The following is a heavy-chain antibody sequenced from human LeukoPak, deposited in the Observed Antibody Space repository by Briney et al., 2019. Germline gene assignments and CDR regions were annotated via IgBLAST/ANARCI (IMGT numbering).Heavy chain of an antibody. CDR1: GGSFSGYY. J-gene: IGHJ4*02. D-gene: IGHD2-15*01. CDR2: IYTSGST. CDR3: ARYNSQLVVFDY. Sequence: PSETLSLTCAVYGGSFSGYYWSWIRQPAGKGLEWIGRIYTSGSTNYNPSLKSRVTMSVDTSKNQFSLKLSSVTAADTAVYYCARYNSQLVVFDYWGQGTLVTVSS. V-gene: IGHV4-59*10.